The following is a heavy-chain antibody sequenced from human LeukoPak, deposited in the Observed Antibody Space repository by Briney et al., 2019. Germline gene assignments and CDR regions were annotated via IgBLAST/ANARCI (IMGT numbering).Heavy chain of an antibody. D-gene: IGHD6-19*01. CDR3: ARGVVAGFDS. CDR2: IDNDGSSA. CDR1: GFVFRSLW. J-gene: IGHJ4*02. Sequence: GGSLRLSCAASGFVFRSLWMHWVRQAPGKGLEWVSRIDNDGSSAMYGDSVKGRFPISRDNAKNTLYLQMDSLRDEDTGVYFCARGVVAGFDSWGQGTLVTVSS. V-gene: IGHV3-74*03.